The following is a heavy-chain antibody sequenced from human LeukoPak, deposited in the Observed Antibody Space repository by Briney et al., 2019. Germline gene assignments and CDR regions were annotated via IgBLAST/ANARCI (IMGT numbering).Heavy chain of an antibody. D-gene: IGHD2-15*01. CDR1: GFAFSSYA. CDR3: ARDPKRYCSGGSCYVDS. CDR2: IQYDGSDK. V-gene: IGHV3-30-3*01. Sequence: GRSLRLSCAASGFAFSSYAMHWVRQAPGKGLEWVAIIQYDGSDKFYGDSVKGRFTISRDNSKNTLYLQMNILRAEDTAVYYCARDPKRYCSGGSCYVDSWGQGTLVTVSS. J-gene: IGHJ4*02.